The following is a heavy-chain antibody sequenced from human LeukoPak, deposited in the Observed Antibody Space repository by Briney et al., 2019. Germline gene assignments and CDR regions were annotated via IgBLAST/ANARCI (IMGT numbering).Heavy chain of an antibody. J-gene: IGHJ4*02. D-gene: IGHD6-19*01. CDR1: GFTFSSNS. CDR2: IRDGGDFT. V-gene: IGHV3-23*01. CDR3: AKGTRQFSRDKAGPIDY. Sequence: PGGSLRLSCAASGFTFSSNSMSWVRQAPGKGLEWVSSIRDGGDFTYYADSVKGRFTISRDNSKNTLFVQIGSLSAADTAVFYCAKGTRQFSRDKAGPIDYWGQGTLVTVSS.